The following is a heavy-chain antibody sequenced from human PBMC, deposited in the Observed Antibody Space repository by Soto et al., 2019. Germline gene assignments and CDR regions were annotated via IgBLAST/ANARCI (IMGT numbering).Heavy chain of an antibody. CDR3: ARPSPAAAGMGYYGMDV. CDR1: GGSFSGYY. J-gene: IGHJ6*02. V-gene: IGHV4-34*01. D-gene: IGHD6-13*01. Sequence: SETLSLTCAVYGGSFSGYYWSWIRQPPGKGLEWFGEINHSGSTNYNPSLESRVTISVDTSKNQFSLKLSSVTAADTAVYYCARPSPAAAGMGYYGMDVWGQGTTVTVSS. CDR2: INHSGST.